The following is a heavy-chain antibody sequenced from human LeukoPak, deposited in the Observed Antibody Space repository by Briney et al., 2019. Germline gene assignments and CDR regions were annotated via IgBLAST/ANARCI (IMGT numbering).Heavy chain of an antibody. CDR3: AKTAIMYSSGWYYFDY. D-gene: IGHD6-19*01. CDR2: ISGSGGST. Sequence: GGSLRLSCAASGFAFSSNPMKWVRQAPGKGLEWVSAISGSGGSTYYADSVKGRFTISRDNSKNTLYLQMNSLRAEDTAVYYCAKTAIMYSSGWYYFDYWGQGTLVTVSS. V-gene: IGHV3-23*01. J-gene: IGHJ4*02. CDR1: GFAFSSNP.